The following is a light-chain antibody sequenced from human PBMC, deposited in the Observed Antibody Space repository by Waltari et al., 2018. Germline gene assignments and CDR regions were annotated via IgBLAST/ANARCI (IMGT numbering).Light chain of an antibody. J-gene: IGLJ2*01. CDR3: QSSDSSLSGYVI. CDR1: NIGPHFA. CDR2: GNS. V-gene: IGLV1-40*01. Sequence: QSVLTQPPSVSGAPGQRVTLSCSGSNIGPHFAVHWHQQLPGKAPKLLIFGNSNRPLGVPDRFSGSKSGTSASLAITGLQSEDEAVYYCQSSDSSLSGYVIFGGGTKVTVL.